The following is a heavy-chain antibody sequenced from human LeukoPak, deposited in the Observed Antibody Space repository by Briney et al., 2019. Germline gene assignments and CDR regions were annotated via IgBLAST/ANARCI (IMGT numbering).Heavy chain of an antibody. CDR2: IYTSGST. V-gene: IGHV4-61*02. Sequence: PSETLTLTCTVSGGSISSGNYYWSWIRQPAGKGLEWIGRIYTSGSTNYNPSLNSRVTMSVDTSKNQFSLKLSSVTAADTAVYYCARATQYSGNFRGPEYFQHWGRGTLVTVSS. CDR3: ARATQYSGNFRGPEYFQH. CDR1: GGSISSGNYY. D-gene: IGHD1-26*01. J-gene: IGHJ1*01.